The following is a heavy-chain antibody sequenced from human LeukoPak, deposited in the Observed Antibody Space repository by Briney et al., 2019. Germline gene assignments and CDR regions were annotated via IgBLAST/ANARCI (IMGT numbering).Heavy chain of an antibody. CDR3: ARVAGSSSMTRYYYMDV. CDR2: INPNSGGT. D-gene: IGHD6-13*01. CDR1: GYTFTGYY. J-gene: IGHJ6*03. Sequence: GASVKVSCKASGYTFTGYYMHWVRQAPGQGLEWMGWINPNSGGTNYAQKFQGRVTMTRDTSISTAYMEPSRLRSDDTAVYYCARVAGSSSMTRYYYMDVWGKGTTVTISS. V-gene: IGHV1-2*02.